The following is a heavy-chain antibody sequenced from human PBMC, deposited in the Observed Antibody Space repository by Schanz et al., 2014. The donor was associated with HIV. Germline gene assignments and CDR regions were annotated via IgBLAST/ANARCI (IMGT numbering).Heavy chain of an antibody. V-gene: IGHV3-30*04. D-gene: IGHD6-19*01. Sequence: QVQLVESGGGVVQPGRSLRLSCAASGFTFSTYSMHWVRRAPGKGLQWVSTINGDRTYYTGSVKGRFTISRDNSKNTLYLQMNSLRAEDTAMYFCARETGGSGWYTLDYWGQGTLIAVSS. CDR3: ARETGGSGWYTLDY. CDR2: INGDRT. CDR1: GFTFSTYS. J-gene: IGHJ4*02.